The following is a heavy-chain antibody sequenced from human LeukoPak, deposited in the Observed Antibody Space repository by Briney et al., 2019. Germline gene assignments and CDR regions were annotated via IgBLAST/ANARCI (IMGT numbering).Heavy chain of an antibody. J-gene: IGHJ4*02. CDR1: GFTFSSYA. CDR2: ISGSGGST. Sequence: PGGSLRLSCAASGFTFSSYAMSWVRQAPGKGLEWVSSISGSGGSTYYADSVKGRFTISRDNSKNTLYLQMNSLRAEDTAVYYCAKRTIFGVVIRAPFDYWGQGTLVTVSS. D-gene: IGHD3-3*01. CDR3: AKRTIFGVVIRAPFDY. V-gene: IGHV3-23*01.